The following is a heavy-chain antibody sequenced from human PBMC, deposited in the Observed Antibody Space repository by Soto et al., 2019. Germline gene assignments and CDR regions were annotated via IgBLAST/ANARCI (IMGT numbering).Heavy chain of an antibody. V-gene: IGHV4-39*01. CDR2: IYYSGST. CDR1: SGSISSSSYY. D-gene: IGHD6-19*01. CDR3: SLAVAGPYYFDY. J-gene: IGHJ4*02. Sequence: SETLSLTCTVSSGSISSSSYYWGWIRQPPGKGLEWIGSIYYSGSTYYNPSLKSRVTISVDTSKNQFSLKLSSVTAADTAVYYCSLAVAGPYYFDYWGQGTLVTVSS.